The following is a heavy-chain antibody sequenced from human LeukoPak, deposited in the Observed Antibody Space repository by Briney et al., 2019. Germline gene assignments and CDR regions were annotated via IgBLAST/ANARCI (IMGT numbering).Heavy chain of an antibody. Sequence: PSDTLSLTCAVWGDSFRGCYWSGLRQPPGKGIEWIGEINHSGSTNYNPSLKSRVTISVDTSKNQISLKLSSVTAADTAVYYCARLGRRWYSSSWYFDYWGQGTLVTVSS. CDR2: INHSGST. J-gene: IGHJ4*02. D-gene: IGHD6-13*01. CDR1: GDSFRGCY. CDR3: ARLGRRWYSSSWYFDY. V-gene: IGHV4-34*01.